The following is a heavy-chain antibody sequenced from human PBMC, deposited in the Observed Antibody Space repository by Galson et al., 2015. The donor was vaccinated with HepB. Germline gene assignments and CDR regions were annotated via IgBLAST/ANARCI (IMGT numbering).Heavy chain of an antibody. CDR2: ISGSGGST. V-gene: IGHV3-23*01. Sequence: SLRLSCAASGFTFNSYAMSWVRQAPGKGLEWVSTISGSGGSTYYADSVKGRFTISRDNSENTLYLQMNSLRAEDTAVYYCAKSPAVFWYFDLWGRGTLVTVSS. CDR3: AKSPAVFWYFDL. CDR1: GFTFNSYA. J-gene: IGHJ2*01. D-gene: IGHD6-13*01.